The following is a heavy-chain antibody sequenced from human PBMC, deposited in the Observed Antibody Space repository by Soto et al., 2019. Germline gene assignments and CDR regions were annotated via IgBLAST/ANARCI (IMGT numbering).Heavy chain of an antibody. Sequence: PGGSLRLSCAASGFTFSSYSMNWVRQAPGKGLEWVSSISSSSSYIYYADSVKGRFTISRDNAKNSLYLQMNSLRAEDAAVYYCARGYSSSWYIRTHPWFDPWGQGTLVTVSS. V-gene: IGHV3-21*01. CDR1: GFTFSSYS. CDR2: ISSSSSYI. J-gene: IGHJ5*02. D-gene: IGHD6-13*01. CDR3: ARGYSSSWYIRTHPWFDP.